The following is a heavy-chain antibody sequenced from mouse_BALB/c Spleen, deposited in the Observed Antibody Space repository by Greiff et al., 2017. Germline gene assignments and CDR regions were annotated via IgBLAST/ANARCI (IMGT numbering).Heavy chain of an antibody. D-gene: IGHD1-1*01. V-gene: IGHV5-6-3*01. CDR2: INSNGGST. CDR1: GFTFSSYG. J-gene: IGHJ4*01. CDR3: AREYYYGSSHYAMDY. Sequence: EVKLMESGGGLVQPGGSLKLSCAASGFTFSSYGMSWVRQTPDKRLELVATINSNGGSTYYPDSVKGRFTISRDNAKNTLYLQMSSLKSEDTAMYYCAREYYYGSSHYAMDYWGQGTSVTVSS.